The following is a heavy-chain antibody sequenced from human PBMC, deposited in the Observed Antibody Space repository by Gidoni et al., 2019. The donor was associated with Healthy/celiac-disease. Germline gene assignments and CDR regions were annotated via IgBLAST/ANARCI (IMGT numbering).Heavy chain of an antibody. Sequence: QLQLQESGPGLVKPSETLSLTCTVSGGSISSSSYYWGWLRQPPGKGLEWIGSIYYSGSTYYNPSLKSRVTISVDTSKNQFSLKLSSVTAADTAVYYCALDLYYYYGMDVWGQGTTVTVSS. CDR2: IYYSGST. V-gene: IGHV4-39*01. CDR1: GGSISSSSYY. J-gene: IGHJ6*02. CDR3: ALDLYYYYGMDV.